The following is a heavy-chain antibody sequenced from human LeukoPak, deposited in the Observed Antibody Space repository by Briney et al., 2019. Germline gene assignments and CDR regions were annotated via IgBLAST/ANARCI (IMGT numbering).Heavy chain of an antibody. D-gene: IGHD4-23*01. CDR1: GGSSSSSSYY. CDR2: IHDSGST. CDR3: ARLYGGNSNKYYCDY. J-gene: IGHJ4*02. Sequence: SETLSLTCSVSGGSSSSSSYYWGWIRQPPGKGLEWIGSIHDSGSTDYNPSLKSRVTISVDTSKNQFSLKLSSVTAADTAVYYCARLYGGNSNKYYCDYWGQGTLVTVS. V-gene: IGHV4-39*01.